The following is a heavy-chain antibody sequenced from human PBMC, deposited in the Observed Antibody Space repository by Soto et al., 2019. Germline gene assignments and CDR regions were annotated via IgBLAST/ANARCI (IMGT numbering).Heavy chain of an antibody. CDR3: ARVDPGGDSYYYYHGMDV. Sequence: QVQLVESGGGVVQPGRSLRLSCAASGFTFSSSSMHWVRQAPGKGLEWVAVISFDGGNKYYTDSVKGRFAISRDNSKNTLYLQMNSLRAEDTAVYFCARVDPGGDSYYYYHGMDVWGQGTTVTVSS. J-gene: IGHJ6*02. V-gene: IGHV3-30*09. CDR1: GFTFSSSS. D-gene: IGHD3-16*01. CDR2: ISFDGGNK.